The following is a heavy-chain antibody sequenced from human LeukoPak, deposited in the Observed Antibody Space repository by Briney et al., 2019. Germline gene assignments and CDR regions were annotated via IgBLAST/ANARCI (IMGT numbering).Heavy chain of an antibody. CDR2: VSHSGNT. CDR3: ARAGSGWSFDY. J-gene: IGHJ4*02. V-gene: IGHV4-59*02. CDR1: GGSVSTYY. Sequence: SETLSLTCTVSGGSVSTYYWSWIRQPPGKELEWIGYVSHSGNTNCNPSLKSRLTMSLDTSKNHFSLRLSSVNAADTAVYYCARAGSGWSFDYWGQGSLVPVSS. D-gene: IGHD6-19*01.